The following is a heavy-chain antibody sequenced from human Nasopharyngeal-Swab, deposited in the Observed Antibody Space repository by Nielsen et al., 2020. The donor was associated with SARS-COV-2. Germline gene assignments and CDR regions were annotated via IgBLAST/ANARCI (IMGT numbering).Heavy chain of an antibody. V-gene: IGHV3-74*01. Sequence: GESLKISCTASGFTLRNYWMHWVRQAPGKGLVWVSRVNEDGSRTDYADSVRGRFTISRDNAKNTLYLQMNSLRVEDTAVYYCVKHQGSASDQWGQGTLVTVSS. D-gene: IGHD2-2*01. J-gene: IGHJ4*02. CDR3: VKHQGSASDQ. CDR1: GFTLRNYW. CDR2: VNEDGSRT.